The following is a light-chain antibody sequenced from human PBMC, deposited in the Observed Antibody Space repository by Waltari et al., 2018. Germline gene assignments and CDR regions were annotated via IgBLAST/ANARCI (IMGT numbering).Light chain of an antibody. J-gene: IGLJ3*02. V-gene: IGLV1-51*01. CDR3: GTWDTSLSAWV. Sequence: QSVLTQAPSVSAAPGQKVTIPCAGSSSNIGNKYVPWYQQFPGTAPKLLIYDNDKRPSGIPDRFSASKSGTSATLGITGLQTGDEANYYCGTWDTSLSAWVFGGGTKLTVL. CDR1: SSNIGNKY. CDR2: DND.